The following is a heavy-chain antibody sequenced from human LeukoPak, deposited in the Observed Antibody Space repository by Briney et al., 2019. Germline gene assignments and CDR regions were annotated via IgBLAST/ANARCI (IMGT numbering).Heavy chain of an antibody. V-gene: IGHV4-38-2*02. D-gene: IGHD2-8*01. J-gene: IGHJ4*02. CDR3: ARALGYCTNGVCYTPIDY. Sequence: SETLSLTCTVSGCSISSGYYWGWIRQPPGKGLEWIGSIYHSGSTYYNPSLKSRVTISVDTSKNQFSLKLSSVTAADTAVYYCARALGYCTNGVCYTPIDYWGQGTLVTVSS. CDR1: GCSISSGYY. CDR2: IYHSGST.